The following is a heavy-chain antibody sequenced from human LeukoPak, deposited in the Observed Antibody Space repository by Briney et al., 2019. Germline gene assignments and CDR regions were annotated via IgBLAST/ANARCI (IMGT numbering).Heavy chain of an antibody. CDR1: GFTFSSYS. J-gene: IGHJ6*03. Sequence: PGGSLRLSCAASGFTFSSYSMNWVRQAPGKGLEWVSSISSSSSYIYYADSVKGRFTISRDNAKNSLYLQMDSLRAEDTAVYYCARAYVDTAMVDYYYYYMDVWGKGTTVTVSS. CDR3: ARAYVDTAMVDYYYYYMDV. V-gene: IGHV3-21*01. D-gene: IGHD5-18*01. CDR2: ISSSSSYI.